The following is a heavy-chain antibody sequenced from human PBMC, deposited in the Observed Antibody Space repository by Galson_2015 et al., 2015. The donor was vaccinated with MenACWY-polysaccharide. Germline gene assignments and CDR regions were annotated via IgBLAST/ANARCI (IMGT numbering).Heavy chain of an antibody. J-gene: IGHJ4*01. CDR2: INTDGSVT. CDR3: ANDQRCNLPDY. D-gene: IGHD2-2*01. V-gene: IGHV3-74*01. CDR1: GFIFSNYW. Sequence: SLRISCAASGFIFSNYWMHWVRQAPGKGLVWVSRINTDGSVTSYADSVKGRFTISRANAKNRLLLQMNSLSVDDTAVYYCANDQRCNLPDYWAHGILVTVSP.